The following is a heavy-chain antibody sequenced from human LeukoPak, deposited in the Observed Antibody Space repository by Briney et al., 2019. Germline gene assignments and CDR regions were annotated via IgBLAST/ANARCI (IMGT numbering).Heavy chain of an antibody. CDR3: ARASNPTDTSGWSDH. Sequence: ASVKVSCKALGYTFTDHYFHWLRQAPGLGLEWMGWIDPGRGDTNYAQKFQGRVSLTRDTSISTAYMELSRLTSDDTAVYYCARASNPTDTSGWSDHWGQGTLVTVSP. CDR2: IDPGRGDT. V-gene: IGHV1-2*02. CDR1: GYTFTDHY. J-gene: IGHJ5*02. D-gene: IGHD6-25*01.